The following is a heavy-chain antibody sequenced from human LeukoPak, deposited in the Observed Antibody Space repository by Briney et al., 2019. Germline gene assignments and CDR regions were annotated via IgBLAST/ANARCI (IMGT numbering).Heavy chain of an antibody. V-gene: IGHV4-39*01. D-gene: IGHD7-27*01. CDR2: IYYSGST. J-gene: IGHJ4*02. CDR3: ARLGNWAIPPYFDY. CDR1: GGSISSSSYY. Sequence: SETLSLTCTVSGGSISSSSYYWGWIRQPPGKGLEWIGSIYYSGSTYYNPSLKSRVTISVDTSKNQFSLKLSSVTAADTVVYYCARLGNWAIPPYFDYWGQGTLVTVSS.